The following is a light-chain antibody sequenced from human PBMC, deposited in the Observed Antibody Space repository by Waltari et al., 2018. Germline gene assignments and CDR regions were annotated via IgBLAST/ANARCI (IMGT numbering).Light chain of an antibody. CDR3: QQYNNWPLT. Sequence: DIMMTQSPATLSVSPGDRATLSCGARQTVTNKLAWYQQKPGQAPRLLIYAASTRATGIPARFSGSQSGTEFTLTITSLQSEDFGIYYCQQYNNWPLTFGPGTKVDIK. V-gene: IGKV3-15*01. CDR2: AAS. CDR1: QTVTNK. J-gene: IGKJ3*01.